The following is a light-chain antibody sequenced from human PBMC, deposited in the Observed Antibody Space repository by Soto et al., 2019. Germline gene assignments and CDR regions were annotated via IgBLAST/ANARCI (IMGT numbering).Light chain of an antibody. CDR2: DAS. CDR1: QSVGYW. V-gene: IGKV1-5*01. Sequence: DIQMTQSPPTLSASVGDRVTITCRAGQSVGYWLAWYQQKPGNAPKLLVYDASRLQSGVPSRLSGSGSGTEVTLTVSSLQPDDFATYYCQQYQKCPLTFGGGTTVEIK. CDR3: QQYQKCPLT. J-gene: IGKJ4*01.